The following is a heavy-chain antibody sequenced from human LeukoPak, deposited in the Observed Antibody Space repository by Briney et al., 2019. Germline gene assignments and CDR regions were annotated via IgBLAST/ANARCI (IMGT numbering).Heavy chain of an antibody. J-gene: IGHJ2*01. CDR2: ISGDSRYI. D-gene: IGHD4-17*01. V-gene: IGHV3-21*04. Sequence: GGSLRLSCAASGFTFSSYSMDWVRQAPGKGLEWVSAISGDSRYIYYADSVRGRFTISRDNAENSLYLQMISLRAEDTAFYYCAKDSTDWYFDLWGRGTLVTVSS. CDR3: AKDSTDWYFDL. CDR1: GFTFSSYS.